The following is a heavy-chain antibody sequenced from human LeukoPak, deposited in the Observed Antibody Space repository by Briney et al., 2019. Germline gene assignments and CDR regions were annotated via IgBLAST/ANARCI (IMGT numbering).Heavy chain of an antibody. J-gene: IGHJ5*02. CDR3: AKDGFHCSGGSCYSGWFDP. D-gene: IGHD2-15*01. CDR2: ISYDGSNK. V-gene: IGHV3-30*18. Sequence: GGSLRLSCAASGFTFSSYGMHWVRKAPGKWLEWVAVISYDGSNKYYADSVKGRFTISRDNSKNTLYLQMNSLRAEDTAVYYCAKDGFHCSGGSCYSGWFDPWGQGTLVTVSS. CDR1: GFTFSSYG.